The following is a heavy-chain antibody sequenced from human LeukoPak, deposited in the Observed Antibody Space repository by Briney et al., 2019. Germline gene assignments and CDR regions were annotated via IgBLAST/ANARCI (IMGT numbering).Heavy chain of an antibody. D-gene: IGHD3/OR15-3a*01. CDR3: ARHSPYHVDLDY. CDR2: IYPGDSDT. CDR1: GYSFTDHW. J-gene: IGHJ4*02. V-gene: IGHV5-51*01. Sequence: GESLKISCRGSGYSFTDHWTGWVRQMPGKGLEWLGVIYPGDSDTKYSPSFRGQVTISADKSISTAYLQWRSLKASDTAMYYCARHSPYHVDLDYWGQGTLVIVSS.